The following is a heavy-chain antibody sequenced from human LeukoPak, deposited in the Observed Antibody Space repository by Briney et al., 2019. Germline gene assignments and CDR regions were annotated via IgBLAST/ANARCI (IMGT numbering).Heavy chain of an antibody. J-gene: IGHJ4*02. CDR1: GGSISSGGYS. CDR2: IYHSGST. V-gene: IGHV4-30-2*01. Sequence: SETLSLTCAVSGGSISSGGYSWSWIRQPPGKGLEWIGYIYHSGSTYYNPSLKSRVTISVDRSKNQFSLKLSSVTAADTAVYYRARGRIKGDYFDYWGQGTLVTVSS. D-gene: IGHD2-21*01. CDR3: ARGRIKGDYFDY.